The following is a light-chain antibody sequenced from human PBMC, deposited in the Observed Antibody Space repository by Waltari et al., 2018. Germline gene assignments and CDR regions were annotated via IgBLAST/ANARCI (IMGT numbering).Light chain of an antibody. CDR3: QQSYTTLWT. J-gene: IGKJ1*01. Sequence: DIQMTQSPSSLSASVGDSVTITCRASHRINSYLNWYQQKPWKAPKLLIYSTSSLQSGVPSRFSGSGSGTDFTLTISSLQPEDFATYYCQQSYTTLWTFGQGTKVETK. CDR2: STS. CDR1: HRINSY. V-gene: IGKV1-39*01.